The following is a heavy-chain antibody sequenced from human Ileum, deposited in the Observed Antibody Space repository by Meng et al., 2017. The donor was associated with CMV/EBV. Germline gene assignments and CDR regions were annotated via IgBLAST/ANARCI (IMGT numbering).Heavy chain of an antibody. J-gene: IGHJ4*02. CDR1: GGSFSGYH. D-gene: IGHD1-26*01. Sequence: QVQLQQWGAGLLKPSETLSLTCGVYGGSFSGYHWSWIRQPPGKGLEWIGEINHSGGSNYNPSLKSRVTISLDTSKTQFSLKLNSVTAADTAVYYCATGTSQAWELLHSWGQGILVTASS. CDR2: INHSGGS. CDR3: ATGTSQAWELLHS. V-gene: IGHV4-34*02.